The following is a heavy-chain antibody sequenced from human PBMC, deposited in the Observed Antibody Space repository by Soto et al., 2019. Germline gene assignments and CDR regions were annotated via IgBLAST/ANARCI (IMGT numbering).Heavy chain of an antibody. CDR1: GFTFSDHY. J-gene: IGHJ3*02. D-gene: IGHD2-2*01. Sequence: EVLLVESGGGLVQPGESLRLSCAVSGFTFSDHYMDWVRQVPGKGLQWVARSRTKANRHTTEYAASVRGRFTISRDDAKNSLYLQMDSLKTDDTAVYYCVRGYHGFDTWGQGTMVTVSS. V-gene: IGHV3-72*01. CDR3: VRGYHGFDT. CDR2: SRTKANRHTT.